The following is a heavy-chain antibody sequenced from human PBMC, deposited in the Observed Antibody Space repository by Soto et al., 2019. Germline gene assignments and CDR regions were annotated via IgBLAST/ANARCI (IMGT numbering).Heavy chain of an antibody. D-gene: IGHD2-15*01. Sequence: SETLSLTCTVSCDSIRSYYWSWIRQPPGKGLEWIGYISYTGSTHYNPSLKSRVTISADTSKNQFSLKLSSVTTADTALYYCAREGVAAPYYYYGMDVWGQGSTVTVSS. CDR3: AREGVAAPYYYYGMDV. CDR2: ISYTGST. J-gene: IGHJ6*02. V-gene: IGHV4-59*01. CDR1: CDSIRSYY.